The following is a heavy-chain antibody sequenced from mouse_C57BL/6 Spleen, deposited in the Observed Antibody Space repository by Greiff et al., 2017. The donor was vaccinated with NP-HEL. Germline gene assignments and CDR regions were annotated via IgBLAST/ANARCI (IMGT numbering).Heavy chain of an antibody. V-gene: IGHV1-52*01. CDR3: ARFLSYGSTLAWFAY. CDR2: IDPSDSET. CDR1: GYTFTSYW. J-gene: IGHJ3*01. Sequence: VQLQQPGAELVRPGSSVKLSCKASGYTFTSYWMHWVKQRPIQGLEWIGNIDPSDSETHSNQKFKDKATLTVDKSSSTAYMQLSSLTSEDSAVYYCARFLSYGSTLAWFAYWGQGTLVTVSA. D-gene: IGHD1-1*01.